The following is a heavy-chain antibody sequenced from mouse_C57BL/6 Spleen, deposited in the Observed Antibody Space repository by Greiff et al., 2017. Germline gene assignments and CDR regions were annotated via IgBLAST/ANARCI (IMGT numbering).Heavy chain of an antibody. V-gene: IGHV1-82*01. CDR1: GYAFSSSW. D-gene: IGHD2-4*01. CDR3: AREEDYAAWFAY. CDR2: IYPGDGDT. Sequence: QVHVKQSGPELVKPGASVKISCKASGYAFSSSWMNWVKQRPGKGLEWIGRIYPGDGDTNYNGKFKGKATLTADKSSSTAYMQLSSLTSEDSAVYFCAREEDYAAWFAYWGQGTLVTVSA. J-gene: IGHJ3*01.